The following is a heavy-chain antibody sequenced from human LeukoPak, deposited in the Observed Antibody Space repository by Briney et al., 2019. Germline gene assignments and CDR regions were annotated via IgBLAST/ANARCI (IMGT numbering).Heavy chain of an antibody. J-gene: IGHJ3*02. CDR3: AAETFGGAPLMLFGI. CDR2: IYYSGST. V-gene: IGHV4-59*08. Sequence: PSETLSLTCTVSGGSISSYYWSWIRQPPGKGLEWIGYIYYSGSTNYNPSLKSRVTISVETSKNQFSLKLSSVTAADTAVYYCAAETFGGAPLMLFGIWGQGTVVTVSS. D-gene: IGHD3-16*01. CDR1: GGSISSYY.